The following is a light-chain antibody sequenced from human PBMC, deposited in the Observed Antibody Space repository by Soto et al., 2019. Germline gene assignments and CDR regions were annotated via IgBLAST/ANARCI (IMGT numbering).Light chain of an antibody. CDR1: QAISSA. J-gene: IGKJ3*01. V-gene: IGKV1D-13*01. CDR3: QQFNNWPVT. Sequence: IQMPQSPSSLSASVGDRVTITCRASQAISSALAWYQQKPGKPPKLLIYDASTLQSGVPSRFSGTASGTDFTLTINSLQPEDFATYYCQQFNNWPVTFGPGTKVDIK. CDR2: DAS.